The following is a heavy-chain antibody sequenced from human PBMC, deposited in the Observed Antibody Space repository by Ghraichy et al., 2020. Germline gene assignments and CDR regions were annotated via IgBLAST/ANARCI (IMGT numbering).Heavy chain of an antibody. CDR2: IYYSGST. Sequence: SETLSLTCTVSGGSISSSSYYWGWIRQPPGKGLEWIGSIYYSGSTYYNPSLKSRVTISVDTSKNQFSLKLSSVTAADTAVYYCARLVYRVVAAPPDAFDIWGQGTMVTVSS. D-gene: IGHD2-15*01. J-gene: IGHJ3*02. V-gene: IGHV4-39*01. CDR1: GGSISSSSYY. CDR3: ARLVYRVVAAPPDAFDI.